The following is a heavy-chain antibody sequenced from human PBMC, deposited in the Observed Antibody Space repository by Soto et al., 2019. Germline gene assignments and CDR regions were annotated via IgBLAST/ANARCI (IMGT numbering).Heavy chain of an antibody. CDR1: GGSIRGYY. Sequence: SETLSLTCTVSGGSIRGYYWSWIRQSAGMGLEWIGRMHTSGSTNYNPSLKSRVTISVDTSKNQFSLKLSSVTAADTAVYYCARGYCSGGSCYSDYWGQGTLVTVSS. V-gene: IGHV4-4*07. CDR3: ARGYCSGGSCYSDY. CDR2: MHTSGST. J-gene: IGHJ4*02. D-gene: IGHD2-15*01.